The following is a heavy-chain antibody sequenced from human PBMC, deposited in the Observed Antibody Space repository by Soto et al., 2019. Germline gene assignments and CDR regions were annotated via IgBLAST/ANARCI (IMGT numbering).Heavy chain of an antibody. CDR3: ARGLFTWSDSATCYAY. CDR2: INSDGYST. Sequence: PGGSLRLSCAASGFTFSNYYMHWVRQAPGRGLEYVSTINSDGYSTYYANSLRGRFTISRDNSKNTLYLQMGSLRAEDMAVYYCARGLFTWSDSATCYAYWGQGTLVTVSS. CDR1: GFTFSNYY. D-gene: IGHD2-2*01. J-gene: IGHJ4*02. V-gene: IGHV3-64*01.